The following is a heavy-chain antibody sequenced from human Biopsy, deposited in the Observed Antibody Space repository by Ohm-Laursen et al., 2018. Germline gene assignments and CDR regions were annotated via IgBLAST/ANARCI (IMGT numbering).Heavy chain of an antibody. J-gene: IGHJ4*02. D-gene: IGHD3-22*01. CDR1: GYTFISFG. V-gene: IGHV1-18*01. CDR2: IGGDNGDT. CDR3: ARDGKYDSRGY. Sequence: ASVKVSCKASGYTFISFGITWVRQAPGQGLEWVGYIGGDNGDTKYAQKFQGRVTMTTGTSTSTAYMELRSLRSDDTAFYYCARDGKYDSRGYWGPGTLVTVSS.